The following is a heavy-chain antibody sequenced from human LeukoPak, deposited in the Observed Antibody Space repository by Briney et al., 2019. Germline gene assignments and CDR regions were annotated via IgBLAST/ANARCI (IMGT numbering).Heavy chain of an antibody. CDR3: ARGPNRYYFDY. J-gene: IGHJ4*02. CDR2: IYYSGRT. Sequence: SETLSLTCTVSGGSISSYYWSWIRQPPGKGLDWTGYIYYSGRTNYNPSLKSRVTISVDTSKNQFSLKLSSVTAADTAVYYCARGPNRYYFDYWGQGTLVTVSS. V-gene: IGHV4-59*01. D-gene: IGHD2/OR15-2a*01. CDR1: GGSISSYY.